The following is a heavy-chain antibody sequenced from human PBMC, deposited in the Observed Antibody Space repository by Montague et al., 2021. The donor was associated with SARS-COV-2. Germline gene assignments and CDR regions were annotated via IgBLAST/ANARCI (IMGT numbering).Heavy chain of an antibody. Sequence: RLSWSASEFTFSSYAMHWVRQAPGKGLEWVAVISYDGSNKYYADSVKGRFTISRDNSKNTLYLQMNSLRAEDTAVYYCARDNYDYVWGSYRYIYWGQGTLVTVSS. D-gene: IGHD3-16*02. V-gene: IGHV3-30*04. CDR1: EFTFSSYA. CDR3: ARDNYDYVWGSYRYIY. CDR2: ISYDGSNK. J-gene: IGHJ4*02.